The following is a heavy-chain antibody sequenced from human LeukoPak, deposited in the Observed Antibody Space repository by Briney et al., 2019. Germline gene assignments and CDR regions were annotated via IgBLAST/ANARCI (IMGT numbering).Heavy chain of an antibody. CDR2: INPNDGST. J-gene: IGHJ4*02. Sequence: GASVKVSCKASGYTFTNYWIQWVRQAPGQGLEWVALINPNDGSTTYAHKFQGRVTMTRDTSTSTVYMDLSSLTSEDTAVYYCAREGGGDGYNYLDFDYWGQGTLVTVSS. CDR3: AREGGGDGYNYLDFDY. D-gene: IGHD5-24*01. V-gene: IGHV1-46*01. CDR1: GYTFTNYW.